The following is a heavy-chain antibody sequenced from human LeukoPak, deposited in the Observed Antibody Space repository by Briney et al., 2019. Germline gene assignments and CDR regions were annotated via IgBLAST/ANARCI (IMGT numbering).Heavy chain of an antibody. CDR2: ISRSGGST. D-gene: IGHD3-10*01. CDR3: AKDYYFGSGPY. CDR1: GFTFSSYA. Sequence: GGSLRLSCAASGFTFSSYAMSWVRQAPGKGLEWVSDISRSGGSTYYADSVKGRFTISRDNSNNTLYLQMNSLRAEDTAVYYCAKDYYFGSGPYWAQGTLVTVSS. J-gene: IGHJ4*02. V-gene: IGHV3-23*01.